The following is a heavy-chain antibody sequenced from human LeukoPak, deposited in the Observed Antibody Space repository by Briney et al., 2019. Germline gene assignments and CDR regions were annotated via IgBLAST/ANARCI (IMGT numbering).Heavy chain of an antibody. D-gene: IGHD2-2*01. J-gene: IGHJ4*02. CDR1: GFNFRSYG. CDR3: ARQNGEVVPLEIGDEAYLDS. V-gene: IGHV3-33*01. Sequence: GGSLRLSCAASGFNFRSYGMHWVRQAPGKGLEWVAVIWFDGKRRHYIDSVKGRFTISRDNSKNTLYLQMNSLRAEDTAVYYCARQNGEVVPLEIGDEAYLDSWGQGTLVTVSS. CDR2: IWFDGKRR.